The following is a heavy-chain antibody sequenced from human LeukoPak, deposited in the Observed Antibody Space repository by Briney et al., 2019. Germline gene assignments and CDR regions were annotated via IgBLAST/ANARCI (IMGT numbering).Heavy chain of an antibody. CDR2: IGTAGDT. Sequence: GGSLRLSCAASGFTFSSYDMHWVRQATGKGLEWVSAIGTAGDTYYPGSVKGRFTFSRENAKNSLYLQMNSLRAGDTAVYYCARGTMAYYGSGSIDYWGQGTLVTVSS. D-gene: IGHD3-10*01. CDR1: GFTFSSYD. CDR3: ARGTMAYYGSGSIDY. V-gene: IGHV3-13*01. J-gene: IGHJ4*02.